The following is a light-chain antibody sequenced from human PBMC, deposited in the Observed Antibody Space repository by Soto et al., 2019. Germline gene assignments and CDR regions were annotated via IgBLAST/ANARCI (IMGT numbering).Light chain of an antibody. CDR1: SSDVGGYNY. CDR2: DVS. Sequence: QSALTQPASVSGSPGQSITISCTGTSSDVGGYNYVSWYHHHPGKAPKLMIFDVSNRPSGVSNRFSGSKSGNTASLTISGLQAEDEADYYCSSYTSSSTLVFGGGTKLTVL. V-gene: IGLV2-14*03. CDR3: SSYTSSSTLV. J-gene: IGLJ2*01.